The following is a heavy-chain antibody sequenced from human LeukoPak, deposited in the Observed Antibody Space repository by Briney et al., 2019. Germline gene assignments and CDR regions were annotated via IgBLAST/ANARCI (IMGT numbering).Heavy chain of an antibody. CDR3: ARVGGVPLGAFDI. Sequence: PSETLSLTCTVSGGSISSYYWSWIRQPPGKGLEWIGYMYNSGSTRSTNYNPSLKSRVTLSVDTSKNQFSLKLTSVTAADTAVYYCARVGGVPLGAFDIWGQGTMVTASS. V-gene: IGHV4-59*01. D-gene: IGHD3-16*01. CDR1: GGSISSYY. CDR2: MYNSGSTRST. J-gene: IGHJ3*02.